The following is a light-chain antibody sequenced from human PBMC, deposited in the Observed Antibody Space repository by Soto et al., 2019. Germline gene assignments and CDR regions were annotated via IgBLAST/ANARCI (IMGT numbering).Light chain of an antibody. CDR2: GAF. J-gene: IGKJ5*01. CDR1: QSVSRD. Sequence: EIVMTQSPANLAVSPGDTATLSCRASQSVSRDLAWYQQKPGQAPRLLLYGAFIRATGIPARFSGSGSGTEFILTISSRQSEDFAVYYCQQYYNWAPITFGQGTRLEIK. V-gene: IGKV3D-15*01. CDR3: QQYYNWAPIT.